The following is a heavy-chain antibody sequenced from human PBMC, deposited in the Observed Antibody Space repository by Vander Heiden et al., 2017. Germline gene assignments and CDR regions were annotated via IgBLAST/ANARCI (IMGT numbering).Heavy chain of an antibody. D-gene: IGHD3-16*02. J-gene: IGHJ4*02. V-gene: IGHV1-69*15. CDR3: AGGWGSYRGGFDY. CDR2: IIPIFGTA. Sequence: SIIPIFGTANYAQKFQGRVTITADESTSTAYMELSSLRSEDTAVYYCAGGWGSYRGGFDYWGQGTLVTVSS.